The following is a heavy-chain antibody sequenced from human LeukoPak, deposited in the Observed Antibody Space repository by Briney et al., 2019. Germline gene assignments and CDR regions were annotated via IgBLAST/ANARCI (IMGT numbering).Heavy chain of an antibody. V-gene: IGHV3-11*03. CDR2: ISSSSSYT. J-gene: IGHJ4*02. D-gene: IGHD6-13*01. CDR1: GFTFRDFY. Sequence: GGSLRLSCAASGFTFRDFYMSWIRQAPGKGLEWVSYISSSSSYTNYAASVKGRFTISRDNAKNSLYLQMNSLRAEDTAVYYCARIPEVYRSSWFLDYWGQGTLVTVSS. CDR3: ARIPEVYRSSWFLDY.